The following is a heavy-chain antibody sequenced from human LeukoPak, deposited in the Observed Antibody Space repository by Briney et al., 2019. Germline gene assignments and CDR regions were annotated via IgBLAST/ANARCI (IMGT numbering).Heavy chain of an antibody. CDR1: GGPFSGYY. Sequence: PSETLSLTCAVYGGPFSGYYWSWIRQPPGKGLEWIGEINHSGSTNYNPSLKSRVTISVDTSKNQFSLKLSSVTAADTAVYYCARVNYYGSGSYNDYWGQGTLVTVSS. CDR3: ARVNYYGSGSYNDY. CDR2: INHSGST. V-gene: IGHV4-34*01. D-gene: IGHD3-10*01. J-gene: IGHJ4*02.